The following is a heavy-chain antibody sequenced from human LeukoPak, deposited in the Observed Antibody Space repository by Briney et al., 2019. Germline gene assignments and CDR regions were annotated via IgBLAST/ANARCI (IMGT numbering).Heavy chain of an antibody. V-gene: IGHV3-49*03. J-gene: IGHJ6*02. CDR3: TRESTANYYYYGMDV. CDR1: GFTFGDYA. CDR2: IRSKAYGGTT. Sequence: GGSLRLSCTASGFTFGDYAMSWFRQAPGKGLEWVGFIRSKAYGGTTEYAASVKGRFTISRDDSKSIAYLQMNSLKTEDTAVYYCTRESTANYYYYGMDVWGQGTTVTVSS. D-gene: IGHD5-18*01.